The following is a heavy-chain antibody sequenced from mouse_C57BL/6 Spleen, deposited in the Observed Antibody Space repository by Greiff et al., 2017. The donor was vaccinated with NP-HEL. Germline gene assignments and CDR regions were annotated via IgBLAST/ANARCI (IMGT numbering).Heavy chain of an antibody. J-gene: IGHJ3*01. CDR1: GFNIKDYY. V-gene: IGHV14-1*01. Sequence: VQLQQSGAELVRPGASVKLSCTASGFNIKDYYMHWVKQRPEQGLEWIGRIDPEDGDTEYAPKFQGKATMTADTSSNTAYLQLSSLTSEDTAVYYCTQIYYDSTWFAYWGQGTLVTVSA. D-gene: IGHD2-4*01. CDR3: TQIYYDSTWFAY. CDR2: IDPEDGDT.